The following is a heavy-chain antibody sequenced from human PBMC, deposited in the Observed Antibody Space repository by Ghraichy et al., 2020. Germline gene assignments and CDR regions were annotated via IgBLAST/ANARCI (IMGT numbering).Heavy chain of an antibody. D-gene: IGHD3-22*01. CDR1: GYTFISYG. J-gene: IGHJ6*02. V-gene: IGHV1-18*01. Sequence: ASVKVSCKASGYTFISYGISWVRQAPGQGLEWMGWISAYNGNTNYAQKLQGRVTMTTDTSTSTAYMELRSLRSDDTAVYYCAREPSHYYDSRLYGMDVWGQGTTVTVSS. CDR2: ISAYNGNT. CDR3: AREPSHYYDSRLYGMDV.